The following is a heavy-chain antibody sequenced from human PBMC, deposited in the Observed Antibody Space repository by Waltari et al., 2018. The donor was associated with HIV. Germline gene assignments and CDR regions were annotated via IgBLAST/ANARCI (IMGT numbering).Heavy chain of an antibody. CDR2: LDSGGSR. CDR1: GFTVSSNY. CDR3: ARDPRSSGYYGVDV. D-gene: IGHD1-26*01. Sequence: EVQLVESGGGLIETGGSLRLSCAASGFTVSSNYMSWVRQAPGKGLEGVSVLDSGGSRYYADSVKGRFTISRDNSKNTVSLHMNSLRAEDTAVYYCARDPRSSGYYGVDVWGQGTAVTVSS. V-gene: IGHV3-53*01. J-gene: IGHJ6*02.